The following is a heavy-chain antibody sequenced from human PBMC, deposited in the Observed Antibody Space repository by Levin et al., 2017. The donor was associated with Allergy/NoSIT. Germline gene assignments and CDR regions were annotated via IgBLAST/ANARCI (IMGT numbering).Heavy chain of an antibody. D-gene: IGHD6-6*01. Sequence: GGSLRLSCAASGFTFSSYAMSWVRQAPGKGLEWVSSISGRAVSTYYADSVQGRFTISRDNSKNTLYLQMDSLRAEDTALYYCARDADMAARLLDYWGQGTLVTVSS. V-gene: IGHV3-23*01. J-gene: IGHJ4*02. CDR1: GFTFSSYA. CDR3: ARDADMAARLLDY. CDR2: ISGRAVST.